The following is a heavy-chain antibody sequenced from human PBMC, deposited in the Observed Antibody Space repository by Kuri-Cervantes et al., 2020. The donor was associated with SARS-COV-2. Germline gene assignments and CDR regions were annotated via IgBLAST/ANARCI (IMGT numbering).Heavy chain of an antibody. CDR1: GFTFSSYA. CDR2: ISYDGSNK. Sequence: GESLKISCAASGFTFSSYAMHWVRQAPGKGLEWVAVISYDGSNKYYADSVKGRFTISRDNSKNTLYLQMNSLKTDDTAVYYCTTLIDYWGQGALVTVSS. J-gene: IGHJ4*02. V-gene: IGHV3-30-3*01. CDR3: TTLIDY.